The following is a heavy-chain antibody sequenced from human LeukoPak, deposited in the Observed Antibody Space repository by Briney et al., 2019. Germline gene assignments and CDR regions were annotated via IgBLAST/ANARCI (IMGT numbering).Heavy chain of an antibody. Sequence: ASVKVSCKASGYTFTGYYMHWVRQAPGQGLEWMGWINPNSGGTNYAQKFQGWVTMTRDTSISTAYMELSRLRSDDTAVYYCARDRQGIAAPEYYFDYWGQGTLVTVSS. CDR1: GYTFTGYY. V-gene: IGHV1-2*04. CDR2: INPNSGGT. CDR3: ARDRQGIAAPEYYFDY. J-gene: IGHJ4*02. D-gene: IGHD6-13*01.